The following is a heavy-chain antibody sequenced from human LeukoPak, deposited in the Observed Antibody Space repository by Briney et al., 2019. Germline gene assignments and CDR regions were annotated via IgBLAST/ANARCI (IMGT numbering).Heavy chain of an antibody. J-gene: IGHJ4*02. V-gene: IGHV3-21*01. CDR1: GFTFSTFG. CDR3: ARGYYYDSSVAY. Sequence: GGSLRLSCAASGFTFSTFGFNWVRQAPGKGLEWVSSISHSSIYISYADSVKGRFTISRDNARNSLYLQMDSLRVEDTAVYYCARGYYYDSSVAYWGQGNLVTVSS. D-gene: IGHD3-22*01. CDR2: ISHSSIYI.